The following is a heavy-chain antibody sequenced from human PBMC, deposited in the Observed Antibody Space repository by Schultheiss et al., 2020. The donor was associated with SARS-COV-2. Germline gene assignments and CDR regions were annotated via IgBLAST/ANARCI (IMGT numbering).Heavy chain of an antibody. CDR2: INPNSGGT. CDR1: GYTFTGYY. J-gene: IGHJ6*02. Sequence: ASVKVSCKASGYTFTGYYMHWVRQAPGQGLEWMGWINPNSGGTNYAQKFQGRVTMTRDTSISTAYMELSRLRSDDTAVYYCARLGFWRDYYYGMDVWGQGTTVTVSS. V-gene: IGHV1-2*02. D-gene: IGHD3-3*01. CDR3: ARLGFWRDYYYGMDV.